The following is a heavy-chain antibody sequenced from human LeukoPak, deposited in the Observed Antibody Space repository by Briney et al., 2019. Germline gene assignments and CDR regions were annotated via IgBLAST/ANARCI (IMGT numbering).Heavy chain of an antibody. Sequence: PGGSLTLAFGSSGFTYTSDAMRGVRQAPGKGLEWVSSITSSGDGTFYTDSLSGRFTISRDNAKKAVFLQMKSLRRGDSALYFCATRTHTTGRDNLDYWGQGTLVTVSS. CDR1: GFTYTSDA. D-gene: IGHD2-8*02. J-gene: IGHJ4*02. CDR3: ATRTHTTGRDNLDY. V-gene: IGHV3-23*01. CDR2: ITSSGDGT.